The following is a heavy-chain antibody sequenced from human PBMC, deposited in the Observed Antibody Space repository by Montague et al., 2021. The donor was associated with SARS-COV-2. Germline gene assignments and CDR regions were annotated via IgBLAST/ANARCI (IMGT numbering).Heavy chain of an antibody. CDR3: VRDLYDTSDYVQETFDV. V-gene: IGHV4-59*02. CDR2: IYYTGST. D-gene: IGHD3-22*01. CDR1: GVSVNNNY. Sequence: SETLSLTCSVSGVSVNNNYCAWIWQTPAKGLGRIGYIYYTGSTNYYPSLRNRITISIDTSANQFSLKLRPVTPADTAVYYCVRDLYDTSDYVQETFDVWGHGTVVSVSS. J-gene: IGHJ3*01.